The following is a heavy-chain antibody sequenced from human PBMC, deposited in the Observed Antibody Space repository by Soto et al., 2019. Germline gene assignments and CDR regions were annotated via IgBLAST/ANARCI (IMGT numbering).Heavy chain of an antibody. Sequence: ELQLVQSGAEVKKPGESLKISCKGSQYRFTNDWIGWVRQMPGKGLEWMGLIYLGDTNGRYSPSFQGRVTIAVDKSITTTYRQWSSLMASDAAMYYCASRLGYWGQGTLVTVSS. J-gene: IGHJ4*02. V-gene: IGHV5-51*03. D-gene: IGHD3-16*01. CDR2: IYLGDTNG. CDR1: QYRFTNDW. CDR3: ASRLGY.